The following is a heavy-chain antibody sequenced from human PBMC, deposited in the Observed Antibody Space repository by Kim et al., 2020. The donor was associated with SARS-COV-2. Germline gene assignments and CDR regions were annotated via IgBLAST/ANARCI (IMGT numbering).Heavy chain of an antibody. D-gene: IGHD2-2*01. CDR3: ARVWPVPAAILGAFDI. Sequence: SLKSRVTISVDTSKNQFSLKLSSVTAADTAVYYCARVWPVPAAILGAFDIWGQGTMVTVSS. V-gene: IGHV4-31*02. J-gene: IGHJ3*02.